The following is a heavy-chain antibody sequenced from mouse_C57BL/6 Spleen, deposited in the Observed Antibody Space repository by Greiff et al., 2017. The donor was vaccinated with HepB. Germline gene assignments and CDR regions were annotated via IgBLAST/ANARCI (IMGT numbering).Heavy chain of an antibody. Sequence: VQLQQSGPELVKPGASVKISCKASGYAFSSSWMNWVKQRPGKGLEWIGRIYPGDGDTNYNGKFKGKATLTADKSSSTAYMQLSSLTSEDSAVYYCARFYSNKDYAMDYWGQGTSVTVSS. D-gene: IGHD2-12*01. CDR2: IYPGDGDT. CDR1: GYAFSSSW. J-gene: IGHJ4*01. CDR3: ARFYSNKDYAMDY. V-gene: IGHV1-82*01.